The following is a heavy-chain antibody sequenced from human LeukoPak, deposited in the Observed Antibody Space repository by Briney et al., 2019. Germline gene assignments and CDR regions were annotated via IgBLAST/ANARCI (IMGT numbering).Heavy chain of an antibody. CDR3: ARGSCSSTSCYLEYFQH. Sequence: ASVKVSCKASDYTFTSYGISWVRQAPGQGLEWMGWISAYNGNTNYAQKLQGRVTMTTDTSTSTAYMELRSLRSDDTAVYYCARGSCSSTSCYLEYFQHWGQGTLVTVSS. CDR2: ISAYNGNT. V-gene: IGHV1-18*01. CDR1: DYTFTSYG. D-gene: IGHD2-2*01. J-gene: IGHJ1*01.